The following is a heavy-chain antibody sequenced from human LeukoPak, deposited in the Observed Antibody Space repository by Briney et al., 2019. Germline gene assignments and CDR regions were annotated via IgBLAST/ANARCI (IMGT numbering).Heavy chain of an antibody. Sequence: KSSETLSLTCAVYGGSFSGYYWSWIRQPPGKGLEWIGEINHSGSTNYNPSLKSRVTISVDTSKNQFSLKLSSVTAADTAVYYCARRGSRTVDVWGQGTTVTVSS. V-gene: IGHV4-34*01. CDR2: INHSGST. CDR3: ARRGSRTVDV. D-gene: IGHD6-13*01. J-gene: IGHJ6*02. CDR1: GGSFSGYY.